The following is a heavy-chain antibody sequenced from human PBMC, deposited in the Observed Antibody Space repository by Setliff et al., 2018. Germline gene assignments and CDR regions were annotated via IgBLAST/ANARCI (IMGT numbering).Heavy chain of an antibody. V-gene: IGHV4-38-2*02. D-gene: IGHD1-20*01. J-gene: IGHJ5*02. CDR3: ARYNSAAGSFDP. CDR2: LFQTGTT. Sequence: SETLSLTCTVSGYSISSGYYWGWIRQPPGKGLEWLGSLFQTGTTYYNPSLESRVTMSVDTSNNQFSLKLHSVTAADTAMYYCARYNSAAGSFDPWGQGTLVTVSS. CDR1: GYSISSGYY.